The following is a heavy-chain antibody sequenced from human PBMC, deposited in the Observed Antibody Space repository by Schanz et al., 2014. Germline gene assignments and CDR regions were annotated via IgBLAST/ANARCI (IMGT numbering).Heavy chain of an antibody. Sequence: QVQLVQSGAEAKKPGASVRVSCKVSGYAFTTYGISWVRQAPGQGPEFMGWISTFRNEDTISAQGFQGRLTMTTDTSSSTAYMELRSLRSDDTAVYYCARGFDFWDRWGQGTLVIVSS. D-gene: IGHD3-3*01. CDR2: ISTFRNEDT. CDR1: GYAFTTYG. V-gene: IGHV1-18*01. J-gene: IGHJ4*02. CDR3: ARGFDFWDR.